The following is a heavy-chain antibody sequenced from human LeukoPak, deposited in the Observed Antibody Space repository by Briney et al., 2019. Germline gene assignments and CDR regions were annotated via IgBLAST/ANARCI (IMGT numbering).Heavy chain of an antibody. D-gene: IGHD2-8*01. CDR3: ARAPILRDAFDI. J-gene: IGHJ3*02. Sequence: ASVKVSCKASGYTFTSYGISWVRQAPGQGLEWMGWISAYNGNTNYAQKLQGRVTMTRDTSISTAYMELSRLRSDDTAVYYCARAPILRDAFDIWGQGTMVTVSS. V-gene: IGHV1-18*01. CDR2: ISAYNGNT. CDR1: GYTFTSYG.